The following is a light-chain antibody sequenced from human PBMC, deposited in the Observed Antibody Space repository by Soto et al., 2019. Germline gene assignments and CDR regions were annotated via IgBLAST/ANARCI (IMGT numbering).Light chain of an antibody. J-gene: IGKJ1*01. CDR1: QTVSTS. Sequence: EIGMTQSPATMSVAPGERATHSCRASQTVSTSLAWYQQKPGRAPRLLIYGASTRASGVPARFSGSGSGTEFTLTISSLQSEDSAVYYCHQYNNWWTFGQGTKVHIK. V-gene: IGKV3-15*01. CDR2: GAS. CDR3: HQYNNWWT.